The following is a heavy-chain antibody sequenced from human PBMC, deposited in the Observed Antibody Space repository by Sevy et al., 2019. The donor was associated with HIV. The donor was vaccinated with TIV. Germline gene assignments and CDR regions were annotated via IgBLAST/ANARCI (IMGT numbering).Heavy chain of an antibody. CDR2: VSSDGSEI. D-gene: IGHD7-27*01. CDR1: GFTFSTYA. CDR3: ARDQLGSIDY. V-gene: IGHV3-30-3*01. Sequence: GGSLRHSCAVSGFTFSTYAMHWVRQAPGKGLECVAIVSSDGSEINYADSVKGRFTISRENSRNTLYLQMNSLRTEDTALYYCARDQLGSIDYWGQGTLVTVSS. J-gene: IGHJ4*02.